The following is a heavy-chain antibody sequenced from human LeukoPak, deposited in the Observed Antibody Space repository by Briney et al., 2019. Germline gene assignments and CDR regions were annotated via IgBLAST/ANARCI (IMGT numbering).Heavy chain of an antibody. J-gene: IGHJ5*02. CDR2: ISYDGNNK. Sequence: HSGGSLRLSCAASGFTFSSYAMRWVRQAPGKGLEWVAVISYDGNNKYYADSVKGRFTISRDNSKNTLYLQTNSLRPEDTAVYYCARDSRGWGYSFGPWGQGTLVTVSS. V-gene: IGHV3-30*04. CDR3: ARDSRGWGYSFGP. CDR1: GFTFSSYA. D-gene: IGHD5-18*01.